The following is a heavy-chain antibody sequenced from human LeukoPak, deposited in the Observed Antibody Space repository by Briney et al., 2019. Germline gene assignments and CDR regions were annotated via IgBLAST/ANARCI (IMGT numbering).Heavy chain of an antibody. CDR3: AKDSRAWFGYFDY. CDR1: GFTFSTYG. D-gene: IGHD3-10*01. V-gene: IGHV3-23*01. CDR2: ISGSGAGT. Sequence: GGTLRLFCAASGFTFSTYGMSWVRQAPGKGLEWVSGISGSGAGTYYADSVKGRFTISRDNSKNTLYLQMNSLRAEDTAVYYCAKDSRAWFGYFDYWGQGTLVTVSS. J-gene: IGHJ4*02.